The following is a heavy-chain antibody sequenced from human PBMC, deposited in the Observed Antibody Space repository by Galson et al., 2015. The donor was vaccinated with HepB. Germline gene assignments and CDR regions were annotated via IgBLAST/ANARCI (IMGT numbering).Heavy chain of an antibody. CDR3: ARDQGPYYGSYSRFFYYYYGMDV. D-gene: IGHD1-26*01. J-gene: IGHJ6*02. CDR1: GFTFSSYG. V-gene: IGHV3-33*08. Sequence: SLRLSCAASGFTFSSYGMHWVRQAPGKGLEWVAVIWYDGSNKYYADSVKGRFTISRDNSKNTLYLQMNSLRAEDTAVYYCARDQGPYYGSYSRFFYYYYGMDVWGQGTTVTVSS. CDR2: IWYDGSNK.